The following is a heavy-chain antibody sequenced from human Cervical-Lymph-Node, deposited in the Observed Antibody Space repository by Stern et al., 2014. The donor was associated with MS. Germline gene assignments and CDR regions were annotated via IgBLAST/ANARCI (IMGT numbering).Heavy chain of an antibody. CDR1: GDTLNKLS. Sequence: QVQLLQPGAEVKKPGASVKVSCKVSGDTLNKLSMHWVRQAPGEGLEWMGGFDPEDGETGYAQKFQGRVAMTEDLATDTAYMELSSLKSDDTAVYYCATEGDYGDYALDLWGQGTSVIVSS. CDR3: ATEGDYGDYALDL. CDR2: FDPEDGET. J-gene: IGHJ3*01. D-gene: IGHD4-17*01. V-gene: IGHV1-24*01.